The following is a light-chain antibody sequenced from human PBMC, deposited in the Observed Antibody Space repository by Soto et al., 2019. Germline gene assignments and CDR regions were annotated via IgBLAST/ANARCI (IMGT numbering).Light chain of an antibody. CDR3: AAWDDSLFWV. CDR1: SSNIGDNT. Sequence: QSVLTQPPSASGTPGQRVTISCSGGSSNIGDNTVNWYQQLPGTAPKLLIYSNNQRPSGVPDRFSGSKSGTSASLAISGLQSEDEAYYYCAAWDDSLFWVFGGGTQLTVL. CDR2: SNN. J-gene: IGLJ3*02. V-gene: IGLV1-44*01.